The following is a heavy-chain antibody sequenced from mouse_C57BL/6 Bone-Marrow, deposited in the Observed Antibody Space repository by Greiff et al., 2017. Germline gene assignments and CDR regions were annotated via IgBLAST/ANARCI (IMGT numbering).Heavy chain of an antibody. CDR2: INPGSGGT. J-gene: IGHJ3*01. V-gene: IGHV1-54*01. CDR3: ARERGWFAY. CDR1: GYAFTNYL. Sequence: QVQLKQSGAELVRPGTSVTVSCKASGYAFTNYLIEWVKQRPGQGLEWIGVINPGSGGTNYNEKFKGKATLTADKSSSTAYMQLNSLTSEDSAVYFCARERGWFAYWGQGTLVTVSA.